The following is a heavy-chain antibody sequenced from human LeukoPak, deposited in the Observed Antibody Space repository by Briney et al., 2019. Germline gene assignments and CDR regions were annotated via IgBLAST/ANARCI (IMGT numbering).Heavy chain of an antibody. CDR2: IHYSGST. Sequence: SETLSLTCTVSGGSISSYYWSWIRQPPGKGLEWIGYIHYSGSTNYNPSLESRVTISVDTSKNQFSLKLSSVTAADTAVYYCAGDRTTVTFDYWGQGTLVTVSS. CDR1: GGSISSYY. D-gene: IGHD4-17*01. J-gene: IGHJ4*02. CDR3: AGDRTTVTFDY. V-gene: IGHV4-59*01.